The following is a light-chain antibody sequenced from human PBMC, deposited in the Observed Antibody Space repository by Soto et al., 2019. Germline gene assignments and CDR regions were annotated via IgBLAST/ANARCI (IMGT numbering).Light chain of an antibody. V-gene: IGKV1-5*03. CDR1: QSISNW. J-gene: IGKJ4*01. CDR3: QQYQSFSLT. Sequence: DIQMTHSPSTLASSVGDIVTITFRASQSISNWLAWYQQKPGKAPKLLIYKTSNLESGVPSRFSGSGSGTELSLNISSLQPDDFATYYCQQYQSFSLTFGGGTRVEVK. CDR2: KTS.